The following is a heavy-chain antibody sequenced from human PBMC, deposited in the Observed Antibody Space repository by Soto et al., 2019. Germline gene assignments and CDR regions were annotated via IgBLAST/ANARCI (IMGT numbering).Heavy chain of an antibody. D-gene: IGHD3-10*01. V-gene: IGHV1-69*13. CDR2: IIPIFGTA. J-gene: IGHJ6*02. Sequence: ASGKVSCKASGGTFSSYAISWVRQAPGQGLEWMGGIIPIFGTANYAQKFQGRVTITADESTSTAYMELSSLRSEDTAVYYCARDRGSASHVWGQGTTVTVSS. CDR1: GGTFSSYA. CDR3: ARDRGSASHV.